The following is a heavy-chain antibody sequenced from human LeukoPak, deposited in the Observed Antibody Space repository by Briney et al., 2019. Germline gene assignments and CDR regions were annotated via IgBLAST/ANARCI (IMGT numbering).Heavy chain of an antibody. D-gene: IGHD6-6*01. V-gene: IGHV4-31*03. J-gene: IGHJ4*02. CDR3: ARELGIAARRPDRYFDY. Sequence: SQTLSLTCTVSGGSISSGGYYWRWVRQHPGKGREWIGYTYYSGSTYYNPSLKSRVTISVDTSKNQFSLKLSSVTAADTAVYYCARELGIAARRPDRYFDYWGQGTLVTVSS. CDR2: TYYSGST. CDR1: GGSISSGGYY.